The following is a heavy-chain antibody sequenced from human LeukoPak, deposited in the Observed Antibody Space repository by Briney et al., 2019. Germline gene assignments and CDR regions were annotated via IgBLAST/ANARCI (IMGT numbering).Heavy chain of an antibody. CDR1: GYSFTNYW. D-gene: IGHD4-17*01. CDR3: ARFSSVTTDYYYGLDV. CDR2: IYPGDSDT. J-gene: IGHJ6*02. V-gene: IGHV5-51*01. Sequence: KSGESLKISCKGSGYSFTNYWIGWVRQMPGKGLEWMGIIYPGDSDTRYSPSFQGQVTFSADKSVTTAYLQWSSLKASDTAMYYCARFSSVTTDYYYGLDVWGQGTTVTVSS.